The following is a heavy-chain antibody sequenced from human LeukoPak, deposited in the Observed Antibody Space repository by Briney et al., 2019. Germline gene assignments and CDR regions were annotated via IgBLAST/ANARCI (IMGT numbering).Heavy chain of an antibody. Sequence: SETLSLTCTVSGGAISSYSWSWIRQPPGKGLEWIGYISHSGSTNSNPSLKSRVTISLDTPKNQFSLKLSSVTAADTTVYYCARVYGFWSGYYYYYYYGMDVWGQGTTVTVSS. CDR2: ISHSGST. J-gene: IGHJ6*02. D-gene: IGHD3-3*01. CDR3: ARVYGFWSGYYYYYYYGMDV. V-gene: IGHV4-59*01. CDR1: GGAISSYS.